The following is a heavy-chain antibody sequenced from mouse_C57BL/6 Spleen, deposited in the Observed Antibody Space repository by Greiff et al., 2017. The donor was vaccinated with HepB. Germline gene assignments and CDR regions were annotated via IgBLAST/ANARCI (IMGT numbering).Heavy chain of an antibody. V-gene: IGHV1-80*01. CDR1: GYAFSSYW. Sequence: VQLQQSGAELVKPGASVKISCKASGYAFSSYWMNWVKQRPGKGLEWIGQIYPGDGDTNYNGKFKGKATLTADKSSSTAYMQLSSLTSEDSAVYCCARSVYGSSFFAYWGQGTLVTVSA. J-gene: IGHJ3*01. CDR3: ARSVYGSSFFAY. D-gene: IGHD1-1*01. CDR2: IYPGDGDT.